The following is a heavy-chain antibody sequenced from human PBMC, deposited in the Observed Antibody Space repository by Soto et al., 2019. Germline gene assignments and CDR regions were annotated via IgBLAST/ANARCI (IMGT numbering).Heavy chain of an antibody. CDR2: ISYRGTT. CDR3: AGMSATGTRCFDP. D-gene: IGHD1-1*01. J-gene: IGHJ5*02. V-gene: IGHV4-31*03. CDR1: GGSINSGAYH. Sequence: QVQLQESGPRLVKPSQDLSLTCTVSGGSINSGAYHWSWVRQHPGKGLEWIGAISYRGTTYSNPSLQSRMTMSVVPSKTQLSLKLSAVTAAETAVYYCAGMSATGTRCFDPWAPGSLVTVS.